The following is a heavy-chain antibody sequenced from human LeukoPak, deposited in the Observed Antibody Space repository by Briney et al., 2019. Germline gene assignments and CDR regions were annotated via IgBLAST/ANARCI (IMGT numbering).Heavy chain of an antibody. CDR1: AYTFTTYW. V-gene: IGHV5-51*01. J-gene: IGHJ3*02. D-gene: IGHD2-2*01. CDR3: ASKKDCTTTSCYWAFDM. Sequence: GESLKISCKGTAYTFTTYWIGWVRQVPGKGLEWMGIIYPGDSDTRYSPSFQGQVTISADKSISTAYLQWSSLKASDTAMYYCASKKDCTTTSCYWAFDMWGQGTMVTVSS. CDR2: IYPGDSDT.